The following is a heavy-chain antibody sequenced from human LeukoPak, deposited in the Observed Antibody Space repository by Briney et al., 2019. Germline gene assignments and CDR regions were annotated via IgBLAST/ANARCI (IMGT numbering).Heavy chain of an antibody. CDR1: GGSISSSSYY. CDR3: ARGGYSYINYFDY. CDR2: IYYSGST. Sequence: SETLSLTCTVSGGSISSSSYYWGWIRQPPGKGLEWIGNIYYSGSTNYNPSLKSRVTISVDTSKNQCSLKLRSVTAADTAVYYCARGGYSYINYFDYWGQGTLVTVSS. V-gene: IGHV4-39*07. D-gene: IGHD5-18*01. J-gene: IGHJ4*02.